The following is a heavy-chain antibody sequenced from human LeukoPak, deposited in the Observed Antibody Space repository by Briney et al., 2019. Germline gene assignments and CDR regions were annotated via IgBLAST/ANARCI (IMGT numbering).Heavy chain of an antibody. CDR1: GYSFTTYW. Sequence: GESLKISCKGSGYSFTTYWIGWVRQMPGKGLEWLGIIYPGDSDTRYSPSFQGQVTTSADKSISTAYLQWTSLKASDTAMYYCARYISDWGAFDYWGQGTLVTVSS. CDR2: IYPGDSDT. D-gene: IGHD6-19*01. CDR3: ARYISDWGAFDY. J-gene: IGHJ4*02. V-gene: IGHV5-51*01.